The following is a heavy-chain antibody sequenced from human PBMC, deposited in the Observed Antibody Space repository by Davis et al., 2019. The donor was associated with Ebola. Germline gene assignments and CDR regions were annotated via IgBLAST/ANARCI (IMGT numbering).Heavy chain of an antibody. CDR3: AKHLWHYGSGSSFSDLDS. Sequence: GESLKISCEASGFSFSNYAMSWVRQSPGKGLEWVSGISGNGVSTYYADSVKGRFTLSRDNSKNTLYLQMNGLRGEDTAVYYCAKHLWHYGSGSSFSDLDSWGQGTLVTVSS. V-gene: IGHV3-23*01. D-gene: IGHD3-10*01. CDR1: GFSFSNYA. CDR2: ISGNGVST. J-gene: IGHJ4*02.